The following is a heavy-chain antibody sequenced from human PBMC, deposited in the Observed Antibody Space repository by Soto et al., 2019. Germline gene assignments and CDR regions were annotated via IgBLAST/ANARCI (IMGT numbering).Heavy chain of an antibody. CDR2: IYYSGST. V-gene: IGHV4-59*01. Sequence: SETLSLTCTVSGGSISSYYWSWIRQPPGKGLEWIGYIYYSGSTNYNPSLKSRVTISVDTSKNQFSLKLSSVTAADTAVYYCASPGVRGVMGNYYYYMDVWGKGTTVTVSS. CDR1: GGSISSYY. J-gene: IGHJ6*03. D-gene: IGHD3-10*01. CDR3: ASPGVRGVMGNYYYYMDV.